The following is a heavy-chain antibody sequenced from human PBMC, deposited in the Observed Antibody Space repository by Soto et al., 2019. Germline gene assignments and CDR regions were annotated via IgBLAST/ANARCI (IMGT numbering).Heavy chain of an antibody. D-gene: IGHD5-12*01. Sequence: GGSLRLSCAASGFTFSTSDMNWVRQAPGKGLEWVSSISGTSNYIYYVDSVKGRFTISRDNAKNSLYLQMNSLRAEDTAVYYCARDGVEMATRGWFDPWGQGTLVTVSS. J-gene: IGHJ5*02. CDR3: ARDGVEMATRGWFDP. CDR2: ISGTSNYI. CDR1: GFTFSTSD. V-gene: IGHV3-21*04.